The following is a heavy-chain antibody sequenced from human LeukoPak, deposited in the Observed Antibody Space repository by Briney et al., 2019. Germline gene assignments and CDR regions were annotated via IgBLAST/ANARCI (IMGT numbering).Heavy chain of an antibody. D-gene: IGHD6-19*01. CDR2: ISGSGDNR. J-gene: IGHJ4*02. V-gene: IGHV3-23*01. CDR3: AKNPLVSGTIYFDS. Sequence: SCKASGGTFSSYAMSWVRQAPGKGLEWVSSISGSGDNRNYADSVKGRFTISRDNSKSTLYLEMNSLRAEDTAIYYCAKNPLVSGTIYFDSWGQGTLLTVSS. CDR1: GGTFSSYA.